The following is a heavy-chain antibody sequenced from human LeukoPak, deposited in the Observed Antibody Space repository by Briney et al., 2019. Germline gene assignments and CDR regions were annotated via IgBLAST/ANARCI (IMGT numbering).Heavy chain of an antibody. CDR3: ATDWDGGLDGGSLLHY. D-gene: IGHD4-23*01. Sequence: GASVKVSCKASGYTFTSYYIHWVRQAPGQGLEWMGIINPSGGTTSYAQKFQGRVTVTRDMSTTTVYMELSSLRSEDTAVYYCATDWDGGLDGGSLLHYWGQGTLVTVSS. CDR1: GYTFTSYY. V-gene: IGHV1-46*01. J-gene: IGHJ4*02. CDR2: INPSGGTT.